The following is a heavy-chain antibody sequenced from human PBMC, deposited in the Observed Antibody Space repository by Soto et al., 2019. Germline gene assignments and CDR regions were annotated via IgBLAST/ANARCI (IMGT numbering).Heavy chain of an antibody. Sequence: EVQLVESGGGLVQPGGSLRLTCAASGFTVSKYWMSWVRQTSGKGLEWVANMNQDGSDKNYVDSVKGRFTISRDTAKNPLYLQMKSLAADDPAVYYCARGGGNFDQWGQGTLVTVSS. CDR1: GFTVSKYW. V-gene: IGHV3-7*04. D-gene: IGHD3-16*01. J-gene: IGHJ4*02. CDR3: ARGGGNFDQ. CDR2: MNQDGSDK.